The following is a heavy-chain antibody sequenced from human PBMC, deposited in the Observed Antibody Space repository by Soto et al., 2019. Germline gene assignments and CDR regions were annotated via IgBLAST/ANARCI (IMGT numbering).Heavy chain of an antibody. J-gene: IGHJ4*02. CDR1: GYTFTSYY. D-gene: IGHD3-22*01. CDR3: ARVVGYYYDSSGYPYFDY. V-gene: IGHV1-46*01. Sequence: ASVKVSCKASGYTFTSYYMHWVRQAPGQGLEWMGIINPSGGSTSYAQKFQGRVTMTRDTSTSTVYMELSSLRSEDTAVYYCARVVGYYYDSSGYPYFDYWGQGTLVTVSS. CDR2: INPSGGST.